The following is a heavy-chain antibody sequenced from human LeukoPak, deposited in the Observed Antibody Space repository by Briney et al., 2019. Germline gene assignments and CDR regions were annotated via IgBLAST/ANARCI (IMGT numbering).Heavy chain of an antibody. CDR3: ARLQHYYDSSGYYPGEVEY. V-gene: IGHV4-59*08. D-gene: IGHD3-22*01. Sequence: SETLSLTCTVSGGSISSYYWSWIRQPPGKGLEWIGYIYYSGSTNYNPSLKSRVTISVDTSKNQFSLKLSSVTAADTAVYYCARLQHYYDSSGYYPGEVEYWGQGTLVTVSS. J-gene: IGHJ4*02. CDR2: IYYSGST. CDR1: GGSISSYY.